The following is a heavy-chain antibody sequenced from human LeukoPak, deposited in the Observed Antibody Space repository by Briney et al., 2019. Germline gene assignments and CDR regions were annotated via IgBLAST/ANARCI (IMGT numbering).Heavy chain of an antibody. CDR1: GGTFSSYA. CDR2: IIPIFGTA. Sequence: ASVKVSCKASGGTFSSYAISWVRQAPGQGLEWMGGIIPIFGTANYAQKFQGRVTITTDESTSTAYMELSSLRSEDTAVYYCARNYYYYYYMDVWGKGTTVTASS. V-gene: IGHV1-69*05. J-gene: IGHJ6*03. CDR3: ARNYYYYYYMDV.